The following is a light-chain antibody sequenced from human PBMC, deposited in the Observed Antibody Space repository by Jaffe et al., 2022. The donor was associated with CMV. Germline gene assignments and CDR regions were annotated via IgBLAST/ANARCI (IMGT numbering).Light chain of an antibody. CDR1: QSVLYSSNNENY. V-gene: IGKV4-1*01. CDR3: QQYYSTPYT. J-gene: IGKJ2*01. CDR2: WAS. Sequence: DIVMTQSPDSLAVSLGERATINCKSSQSVLYSSNNENYLAWYQQKPGQPPKLLIYWASTRHSGVPDRFSGSGSGTDFTLTISSLQAEDVAVYYCQQYYSTPYTFGQGTKLEIK.